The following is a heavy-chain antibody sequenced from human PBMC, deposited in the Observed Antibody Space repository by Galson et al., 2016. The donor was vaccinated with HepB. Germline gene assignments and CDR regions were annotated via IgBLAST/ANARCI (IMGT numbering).Heavy chain of an antibody. V-gene: IGHV3-33*06. D-gene: IGHD1-26*01. J-gene: IGHJ4*02. CDR1: GFAFSSYG. CDR2: VWYDGNKK. CDR3: AKMSGWELGDYFFDY. Sequence: SLRLSCAASGFAFSSYGMHWVRQAPGKGLEWVTIVWYDGNKKYYAESVKGRFTISRDNSRSTLSLQMNSLRAEDTAVYYCAKMSGWELGDYFFDYWGQGTLVTVSS.